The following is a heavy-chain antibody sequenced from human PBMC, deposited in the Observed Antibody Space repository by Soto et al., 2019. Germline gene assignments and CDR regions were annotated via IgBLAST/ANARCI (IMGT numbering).Heavy chain of an antibody. CDR2: IKSKTHGGTT. J-gene: IGHJ4*02. CDR3: AKVPLRPYYFDY. Sequence: GGSLRLSCAASDFTFSNAWINWVRQAPGKGLEWVGRIKSKTHGGTTDFAAPVKGRFAISRDNSKNTLFLQMTSLRAEDTALYYCAKVPLRPYYFDYWGPGTMVTVSS. D-gene: IGHD4-17*01. CDR1: DFTFSNAW. V-gene: IGHV3-15*07.